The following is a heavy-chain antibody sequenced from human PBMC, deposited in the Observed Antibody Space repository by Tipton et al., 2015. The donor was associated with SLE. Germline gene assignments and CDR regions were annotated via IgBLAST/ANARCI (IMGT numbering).Heavy chain of an antibody. CDR1: GGSITSFSYY. Sequence: TLSLTCSVSGGSITSFSYYWGWVRQPPGKGLEWIGNVYYYGETYSSSSLKSRVTISVDTAKNQFCLKLSSVTAADTALYFCASCVPHFFDQWGQGTLVTVSS. V-gene: IGHV4-39*07. CDR3: ASCVPHFFDQ. D-gene: IGHD5/OR15-5a*01. J-gene: IGHJ4*02. CDR2: VYYYGET.